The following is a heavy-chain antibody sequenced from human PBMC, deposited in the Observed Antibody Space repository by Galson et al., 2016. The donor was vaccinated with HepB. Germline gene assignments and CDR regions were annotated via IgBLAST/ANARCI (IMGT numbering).Heavy chain of an antibody. CDR3: ALSASGYYYYGLDV. V-gene: IGHV3-23*01. CDR1: GFPFINYA. J-gene: IGHJ6*02. CDR2: ISGSRGTTYYADSGGGRT. D-gene: IGHD6-13*01. Sequence: SLRLSCAASGFPFINYAMSWVRQAPGKGLEWVSSISGSRGTTYYADSGGGRTYYEDSVKGRFTISRDNSESTLFLQMNSLRAEDTAVYYCALSASGYYYYGLDVWGQGTTVTVSS.